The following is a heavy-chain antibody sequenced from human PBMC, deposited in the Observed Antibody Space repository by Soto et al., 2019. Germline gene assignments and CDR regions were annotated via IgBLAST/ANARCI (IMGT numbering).Heavy chain of an antibody. Sequence: QVQLVQSGAEVKKPGSSVKVSCKASGGTFSSYAISWVRQAPGQGLEWMGGIIPIFGTANYAQKFQGRVTITADESTSTAYMELSSLISEDTAVYYCARDAGYSYVHSLDYWGQGTLVTVSS. J-gene: IGHJ4*02. CDR2: IIPIFGTA. V-gene: IGHV1-69*01. CDR1: GGTFSSYA. D-gene: IGHD5-18*01. CDR3: ARDAGYSYVHSLDY.